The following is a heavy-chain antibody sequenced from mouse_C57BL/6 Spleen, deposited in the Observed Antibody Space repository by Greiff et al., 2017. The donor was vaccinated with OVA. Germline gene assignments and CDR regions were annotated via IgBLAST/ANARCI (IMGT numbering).Heavy chain of an antibody. D-gene: IGHD2-3*01. CDR3: ASGLLRNYFDY. CDR2: IYPGDGDT. Sequence: QVQLQQSGPELVKPGASVKISCKASGYAFSSSWMNWVKPRPGKGLEWIGRIYPGDGDTNYNGKFKGKATLTADKSSSTAYMQLSSLTSEDSAVYFCASGLLRNYFDYWGQGTTLTVSS. V-gene: IGHV1-82*01. CDR1: GYAFSSSW. J-gene: IGHJ2*01.